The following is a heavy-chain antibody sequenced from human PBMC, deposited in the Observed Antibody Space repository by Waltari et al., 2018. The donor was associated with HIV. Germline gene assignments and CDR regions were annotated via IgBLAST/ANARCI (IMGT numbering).Heavy chain of an antibody. CDR1: GFTFSAYY. D-gene: IGHD3-22*01. Sequence: QVQLVESGGGLVKPGGSLRLSCAASGFTFSAYYMSWFRQAPGKGLQWVSYISSSGTTIYYADSMKGRFTISRDNAKNSLYLQMNSLRAEDTAVYYCARPGQDSSGYYYSGYWGQGTLVTVSS. V-gene: IGHV3-11*01. CDR2: ISSSGTTI. CDR3: ARPGQDSSGYYYSGY. J-gene: IGHJ4*02.